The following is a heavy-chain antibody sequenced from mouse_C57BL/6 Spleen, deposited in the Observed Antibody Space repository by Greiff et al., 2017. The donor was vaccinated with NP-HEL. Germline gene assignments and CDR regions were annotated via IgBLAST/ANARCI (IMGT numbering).Heavy chain of an antibody. J-gene: IGHJ3*01. CDR2: INPYHGGT. CDR3: ARRDSSGSAWFAY. CDR1: GYTFTDYY. Sequence: EVQLQQSGPVLVKPGASVKMSCKASGYTFTDYYMNWVKQSHGKSLEWIGVINPYHGGTSYNQKFKGKATLTVDKSSSTAYMELNSLTSEDSAVYYCARRDSSGSAWFAYWGQGTLVTVSA. D-gene: IGHD3-2*02. V-gene: IGHV1-19*01.